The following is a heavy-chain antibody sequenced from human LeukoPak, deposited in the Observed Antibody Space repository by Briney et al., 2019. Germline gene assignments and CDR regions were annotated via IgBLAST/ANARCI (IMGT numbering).Heavy chain of an antibody. CDR3: ARDRIQLWFYYYYYYMDV. CDR1: GFPFSSYW. Sequence: GSLVLSCAASGFPFSSYWMSWVRQAPGKGLEWVANIKQDGSEKYYVDSVKGRFTISRDNAKNSLYLQMNSLRAEDTAVYYCARDRIQLWFYYYYYYMDVWGKGTTATISS. CDR2: IKQDGSEK. J-gene: IGHJ6*03. V-gene: IGHV3-7*01. D-gene: IGHD5-18*01.